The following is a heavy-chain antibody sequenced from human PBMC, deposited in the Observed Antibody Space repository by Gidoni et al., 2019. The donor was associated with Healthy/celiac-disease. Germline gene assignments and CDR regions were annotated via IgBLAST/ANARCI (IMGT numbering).Heavy chain of an antibody. CDR2: MNPNSGNT. V-gene: IGHV1-8*01. D-gene: IGHD2-8*01. J-gene: IGHJ3*02. CDR1: GYTFTSYA. Sequence: QVQLVQSGAEVKKPGASVKVSCKASGYTFTSYAINWVRQATGQGLEWMGLMNPNSGNTGYAQKFQGRVTMTRNTSISTAYMELSSLRSEDTAVYDCARGSCNDAFDIWGQGTMVTVSS. CDR3: ARGSCNDAFDI.